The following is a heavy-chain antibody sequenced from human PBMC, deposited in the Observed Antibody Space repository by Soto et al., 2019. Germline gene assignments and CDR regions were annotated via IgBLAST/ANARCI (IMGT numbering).Heavy chain of an antibody. CDR2: IDPSDSYT. V-gene: IGHV5-10-1*01. D-gene: IGHD3-9*01. CDR3: ARRREDILTCPFDH. Sequence: PGESLKISCKGSGYSFTSYWISWLRQMPGKGLEWMGRIDPSDSYTNYSPSFQGHVTISADKSISTAYLQWSSLKASDTAMYYCARRREDILTCPFDHWGQGTLVTVSS. CDR1: GYSFTSYW. J-gene: IGHJ4*02.